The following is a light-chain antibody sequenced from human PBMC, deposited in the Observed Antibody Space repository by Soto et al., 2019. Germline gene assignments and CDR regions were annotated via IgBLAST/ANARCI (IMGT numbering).Light chain of an antibody. J-gene: IGKJ4*01. CDR3: QQLSRYPLT. CDR2: SAS. V-gene: IGKV1-9*01. CDR1: QALSNY. Sequence: DIQLTQSPSFLSASAGDTVTITCRASQALSNYLAWYQQKPGKAPDLLIYSASTLQSGVPSRFSGSGSETEFSLTIRALQPEDFATYYCQQLSRYPLTFGGGTKVDIK.